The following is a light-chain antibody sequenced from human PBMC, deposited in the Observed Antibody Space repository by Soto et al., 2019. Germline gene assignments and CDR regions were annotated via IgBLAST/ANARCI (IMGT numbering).Light chain of an antibody. CDR2: GAS. CDR3: QQYGSSPT. CDR1: QSVSNNY. V-gene: IGKV3-20*01. J-gene: IGKJ1*01. Sequence: EIELTESPGTLSLSRWEIATLSCRASQSVSNNYLAWYQQKPGQAPRLLIYGASSRATGIPDRFSGSGSGTDFTLTISRLEPEDFALYYCQQYGSSPTFGQATKVDIK.